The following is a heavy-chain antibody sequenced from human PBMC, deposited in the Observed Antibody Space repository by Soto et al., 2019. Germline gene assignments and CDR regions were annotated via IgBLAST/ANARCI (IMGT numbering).Heavy chain of an antibody. CDR1: GFTFSSYW. J-gene: IGHJ5*02. Sequence: EVQLVESGGGLVQPGGSLRLSCAASGFTFSSYWMSWVRQAPGKGLEWVANIKQDGSEKYYVDSVKGRFTISRDNAKNSLYLQMNSLRAEDTAVYYCARDSGSSQYNWFDPWGQGTLVTVFS. CDR2: IKQDGSEK. D-gene: IGHD6-13*01. V-gene: IGHV3-7*01. CDR3: ARDSGSSQYNWFDP.